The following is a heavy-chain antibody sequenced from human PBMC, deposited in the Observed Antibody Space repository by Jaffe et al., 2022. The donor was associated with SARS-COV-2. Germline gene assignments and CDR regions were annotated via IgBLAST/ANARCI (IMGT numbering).Heavy chain of an antibody. CDR2: VSFDGKTQ. D-gene: IGHD1-26*01. J-gene: IGHJ4*02. CDR1: GFTFSAYA. CDR3: TRDLVGDTKLDY. V-gene: IGHV3-30*04. Sequence: QVHLVESGGGVVQPGRSLRLSCAASGFTFSAYAIHWVRQAPGKGLEWVAVVSFDGKTQYYADAVKGRFTISRDNSRDTMYLQMNSLRAEDTAVYYCTRDLVGDTKLDYWGQGTLVTVSS.